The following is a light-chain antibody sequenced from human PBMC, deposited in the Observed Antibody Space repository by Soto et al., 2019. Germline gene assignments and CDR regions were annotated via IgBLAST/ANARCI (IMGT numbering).Light chain of an antibody. J-gene: IGLJ2*01. CDR2: DVS. V-gene: IGLV2-14*03. CDR3: SSFTSTSGL. CDR1: VSEVAGYTY. Sequence: QSVLTQPASVSGSPGQSISISCTGAVSEVAGYTYVSWYQQLAGKGPKVIIYDVSNRPSGVSNRFSGSKSGTTASLTISGLQAEDEADYYCSSFTSTSGLFGGGTKLTVL.